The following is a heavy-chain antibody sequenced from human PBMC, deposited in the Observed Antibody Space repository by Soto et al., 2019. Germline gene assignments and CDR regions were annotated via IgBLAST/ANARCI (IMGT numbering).Heavy chain of an antibody. J-gene: IGHJ4*02. Sequence: PSETLSLTCAVYGWSFSDYYWGWIRQPPGKGLEWIGSIYYSGSTYYNPSLKSRVTISVDTSKNQFSLRAEDTAVYYCASRHISSRPYWGQGTLVTVSS. V-gene: IGHV4-34*01. CDR1: GWSFSDYY. CDR2: IYYSGST. D-gene: IGHD2-21*01. CDR3: ASRHISSRPY.